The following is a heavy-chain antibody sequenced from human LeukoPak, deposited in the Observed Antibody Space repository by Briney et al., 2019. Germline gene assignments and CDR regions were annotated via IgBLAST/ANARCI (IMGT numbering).Heavy chain of an antibody. V-gene: IGHV3-30*18. CDR2: ISYDGSNK. CDR3: AKEVTYGGNLYYFDY. CDR1: GFTFSSYG. J-gene: IGHJ4*02. D-gene: IGHD4-23*01. Sequence: GGSLRLSCAASGFTFSSYGMHWVRQAPGKGLEWVAVISYDGSNKYYADSVKGRFTISRDNSKNTLYLQMNSLRAEDTAVYYCAKEVTYGGNLYYFDYWGQGTLVTVSS.